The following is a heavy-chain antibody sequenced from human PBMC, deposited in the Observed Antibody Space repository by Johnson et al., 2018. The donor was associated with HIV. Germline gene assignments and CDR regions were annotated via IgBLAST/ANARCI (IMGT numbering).Heavy chain of an antibody. D-gene: IGHD6-6*01. CDR2: ISYDGSNK. V-gene: IGHV3-30-3*01. J-gene: IGHJ3*02. CDR1: GFTFSSYA. CDR3: AKGSIAARWGAFDI. Sequence: QVQLVESGGGLIQPGGSLRLSCVASGFTFSSYAMHWVRQAPGKGLEWVAVISYDGSNKYYADSVKGRFTISRDNSKNTLYLQMNSLRAEDTAVYYCAKGSIAARWGAFDIWGQGTMVTVSS.